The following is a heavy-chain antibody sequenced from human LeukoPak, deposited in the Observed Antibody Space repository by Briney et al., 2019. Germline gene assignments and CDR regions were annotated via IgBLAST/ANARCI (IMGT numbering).Heavy chain of an antibody. J-gene: IGHJ3*02. V-gene: IGHV3-7*01. CDR3: ARMHCSSTSCYTDTFDI. CDR2: IKQDGSEK. CDR1: GFTFSSYW. Sequence: GGSLRLSCAASGFTFSSYWMSWVRQAPGKGLEWVADIKQDGSEKYYVDSVKGRFTISRDNAKNSVYLQMNSLRAEDTAVYYCARMHCSSTSCYTDTFDIWGQGTMVTVSS. D-gene: IGHD2-2*02.